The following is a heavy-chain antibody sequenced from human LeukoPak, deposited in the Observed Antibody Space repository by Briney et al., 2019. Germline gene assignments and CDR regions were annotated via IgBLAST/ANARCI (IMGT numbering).Heavy chain of an antibody. V-gene: IGHV4-34*01. CDR2: INHSGST. CDR3: ARPRPQYSSSRFFDY. Sequence: SETLSLTCAVYGGSFSGYYWSWIRQPPGKGLEWIGEINHSGSTNYNPSLKSRVTISVDASKNQFSLKLSSVTAADTAVYYCARPRPQYSSSRFFDYWGQGTLVTVSS. J-gene: IGHJ4*02. D-gene: IGHD6-13*01. CDR1: GGSFSGYY.